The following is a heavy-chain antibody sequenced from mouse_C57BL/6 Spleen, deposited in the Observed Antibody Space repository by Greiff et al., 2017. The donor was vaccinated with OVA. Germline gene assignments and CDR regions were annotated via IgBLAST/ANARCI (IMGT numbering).Heavy chain of an antibody. J-gene: IGHJ4*01. D-gene: IGHD1-1*01. CDR3: ARSYYYGSRRDYYAMDY. V-gene: IGHV1-53*01. CDR2: INPSNGGT. CDR1: GYTFTSYW. Sequence: VQLQQSGTELVKPGASVKLSCKASGYTFTSYWMHWVKQRPGQGLEWIGNINPSNGGTNYNEKFKSKATLTVDKSSSTAYMQLSSLTSEDSAVYYCARSYYYGSRRDYYAMDYWGQGTSVTVSS.